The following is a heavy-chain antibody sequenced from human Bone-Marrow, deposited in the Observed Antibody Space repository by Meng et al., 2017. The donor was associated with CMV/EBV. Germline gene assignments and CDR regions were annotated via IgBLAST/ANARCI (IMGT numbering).Heavy chain of an antibody. J-gene: IGHJ6*02. CDR1: GFTFSNYA. CDR2: IAGSGAGT. CDR3: ARGGQYYDYYGMDV. Sequence: GESLKISCAASGFTFSNYAMTWVRQAPGKGLEWVSSIAGSGAGTNHADSVKGRFTISRDNAKNSLYLQMNSLRAEDTAVYYCARGGQYYDYYGMDVWGQGTTVTVSS. D-gene: IGHD3-16*01. V-gene: IGHV3-23*01.